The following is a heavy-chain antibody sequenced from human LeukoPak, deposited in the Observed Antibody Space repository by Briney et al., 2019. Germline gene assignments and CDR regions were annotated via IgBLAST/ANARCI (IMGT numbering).Heavy chain of an antibody. CDR1: GGTFSSYA. J-gene: IGHJ3*02. CDR3: ARGGFGELLTGAFDI. V-gene: IGHV1-69*06. D-gene: IGHD3-10*01. Sequence: SVKVSCKASGGTFSSYAISWVRQAPGQGLEWMGGIIPIFGTANYAQKFQGRVTITADKSTSTAYMELSSLRSEDTAVYYCARGGFGELLTGAFDIWGQGTMVTVSS. CDR2: IIPIFGTA.